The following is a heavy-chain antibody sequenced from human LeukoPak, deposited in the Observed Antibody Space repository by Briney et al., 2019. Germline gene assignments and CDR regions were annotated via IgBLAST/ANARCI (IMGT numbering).Heavy chain of an antibody. Sequence: ASVRVSCKVSGYTLTGLSMHWVRQAPGKGLEWMGGFDPEDGETIYAQKFQGRVTMTEDTSTDTAYMELSSLRSEDTAVYYCARGGITMVREPFDYWGQGTLVTVSS. J-gene: IGHJ4*02. D-gene: IGHD3-10*01. CDR2: FDPEDGET. CDR1: GYTLTGLS. V-gene: IGHV1-24*01. CDR3: ARGGITMVREPFDY.